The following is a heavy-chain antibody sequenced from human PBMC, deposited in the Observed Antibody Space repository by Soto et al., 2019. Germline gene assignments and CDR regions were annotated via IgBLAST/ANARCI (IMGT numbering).Heavy chain of an antibody. CDR1: GLPFNRNG. CDR2: IWYDGSKE. Sequence: GGSLRLSCAASGLPFNRNGMHWVRQAPGKGLEWVAVIWYDGSKEYYSDSVKGRFTISRDNSKNMLYLQMNSVRVEDTAVYFCARDRSAGNYFYYGMDVWGQGTTVTVS. V-gene: IGHV3-33*01. D-gene: IGHD1-1*01. CDR3: ARDRSAGNYFYYGMDV. J-gene: IGHJ6*02.